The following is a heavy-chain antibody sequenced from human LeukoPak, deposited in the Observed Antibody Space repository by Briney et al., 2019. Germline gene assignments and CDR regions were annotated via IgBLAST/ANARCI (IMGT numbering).Heavy chain of an antibody. CDR3: ARLQYSSGSY. Sequence: PGGSLRLSCAASGFAFSSYWMHWVRQAPGKGLVWVSRISPDGSSTSYADSVKGRITISRDNAKNTLYLQMNSLRAEDTAVYYCARLQYSSGSYWGQGTLVTVSS. D-gene: IGHD6-19*01. CDR2: ISPDGSST. CDR1: GFAFSSYW. V-gene: IGHV3-74*01. J-gene: IGHJ4*02.